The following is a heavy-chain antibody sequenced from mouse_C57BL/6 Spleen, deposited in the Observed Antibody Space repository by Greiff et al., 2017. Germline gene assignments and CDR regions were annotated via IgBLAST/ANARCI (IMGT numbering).Heavy chain of an antibody. CDR1: GYSFTSYY. CDR3: ARGDGYYLDY. Sequence: QVQLQQSGPELVKPGASVKISCKASGYSFTSYYIHWVKQRPGQGLEWIGWIYPGSGNTTYNEKFKGKATLTADTSSSTAYMQLSSLTSEDSAVYYCARGDGYYLDYWGQGTTLTVSS. CDR2: IYPGSGNT. J-gene: IGHJ2*01. V-gene: IGHV1-66*01. D-gene: IGHD2-3*01.